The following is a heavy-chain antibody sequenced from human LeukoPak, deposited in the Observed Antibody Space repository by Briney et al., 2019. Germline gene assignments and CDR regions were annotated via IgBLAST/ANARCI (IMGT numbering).Heavy chain of an antibody. CDR1: GGSISSYY. D-gene: IGHD2-8*01. V-gene: IGHV4-59*06. Sequence: SETLSLTCTVSGGSISSYYWSWIRQHPGKGLEWIGYIYYSGSTYYNPSLKSRVTISVDTSKNQFSLKLSSVTAADTAVYYCARARPVYGYYFDYWGQGTLVTVSS. CDR2: IYYSGST. CDR3: ARARPVYGYYFDY. J-gene: IGHJ4*02.